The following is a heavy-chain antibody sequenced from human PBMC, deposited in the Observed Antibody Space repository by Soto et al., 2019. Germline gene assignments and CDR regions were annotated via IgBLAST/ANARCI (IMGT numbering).Heavy chain of an antibody. CDR2: FDPEDGET. D-gene: IGHD6-6*01. Sequence: ASVKVSCKVSGYTLTELSMHWVRQAPGKGLEWMGGFDPEDGETIYAQKFQGRVTMTEDTSTDTAYMELSSLRSEDTAVYYCATGRSIAAPKSPGYYYYYMDVWGKGTTVTVSS. V-gene: IGHV1-24*01. J-gene: IGHJ6*03. CDR1: GYTLTELS. CDR3: ATGRSIAAPKSPGYYYYYMDV.